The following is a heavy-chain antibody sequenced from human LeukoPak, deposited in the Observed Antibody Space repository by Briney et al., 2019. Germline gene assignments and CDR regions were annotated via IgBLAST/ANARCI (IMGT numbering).Heavy chain of an antibody. D-gene: IGHD4-17*01. J-gene: IGHJ6*02. Sequence: ASVKVSCKVSGYTLTELSMHWVRQAPGKGLEWMGGFDPEDGETIYAQKFQGRATMTEDTSTDTAYMELSSLRSEDTAVYYCATGGDYVRGGYYGMDVWGQGTTVTVSS. CDR2: FDPEDGET. V-gene: IGHV1-24*01. CDR3: ATGGDYVRGGYYGMDV. CDR1: GYTLTELS.